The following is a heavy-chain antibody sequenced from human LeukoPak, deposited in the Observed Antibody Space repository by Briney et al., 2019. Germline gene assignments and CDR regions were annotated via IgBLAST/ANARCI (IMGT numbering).Heavy chain of an antibody. V-gene: IGHV1-2*02. CDR3: ATSSSSSWLVQAH. Sequence: ASVKVSCKASGYTFTGYYMHWVRQAPGQGLEWMGWNNPNSGGTNYAQKFQGRVTMTRDTSISTAYMELSRLRSDGTAVYYCATSSSSSWLVQAHWGQGTLVTVSS. CDR2: NNPNSGGT. D-gene: IGHD6-13*01. CDR1: GYTFTGYY. J-gene: IGHJ4*02.